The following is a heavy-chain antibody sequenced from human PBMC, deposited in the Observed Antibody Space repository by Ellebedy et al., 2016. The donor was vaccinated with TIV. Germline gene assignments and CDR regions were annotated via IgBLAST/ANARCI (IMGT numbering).Heavy chain of an antibody. J-gene: IGHJ6*02. V-gene: IGHV1-2*02. CDR2: INPNSGGT. CDR3: ARERSSYYYGMDV. Sequence: ASVKVSXXASGYTFTSYDINWVRQATGQGLEWMGWINPNSGGTNYAQKFQGRVTMTRDTSISTAYMELSRLRSDDTAVYYCARERSSYYYGMDVWGQGTTVTVSS. CDR1: GYTFTSYD. D-gene: IGHD6-13*01.